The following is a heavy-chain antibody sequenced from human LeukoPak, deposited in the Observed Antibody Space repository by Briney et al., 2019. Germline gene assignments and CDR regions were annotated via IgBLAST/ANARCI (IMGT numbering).Heavy chain of an antibody. J-gene: IGHJ4*02. CDR2: ISKDGSNE. D-gene: IGHD3-10*01. V-gene: IGHV3-30*15. CDR3: AREAYYGSGRSRQPSPV. CDR1: GFTFSSYA. Sequence: GGSLRLSCAASGFTFSSYAMYWVRQAPGKGLEWVALISKDGSNEDHADSVKGRFTISRDNSRTTLYLQMSGLRPEDTAVYYCAREAYYGSGRSRQPSPVWGQGTLVSVSS.